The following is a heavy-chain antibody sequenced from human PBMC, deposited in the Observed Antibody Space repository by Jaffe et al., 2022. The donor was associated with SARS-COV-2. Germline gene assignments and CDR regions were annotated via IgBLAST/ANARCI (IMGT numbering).Heavy chain of an antibody. V-gene: IGHV3-7*01. CDR2: IKQDGSEK. CDR1: GFTFSSYW. D-gene: IGHD6-19*01. Sequence: EVQLVESGGGLVQPGGSLRLSCAASGFTFSSYWMSWVRQAPGKGLEWVANIKQDGSEKYYVDSVKGRFTISRDNAKNSLYLQMNSLRAEDTAVYYCARVKGYSSGWYGNWFDPWGQGTLVTVSS. J-gene: IGHJ5*02. CDR3: ARVKGYSSGWYGNWFDP.